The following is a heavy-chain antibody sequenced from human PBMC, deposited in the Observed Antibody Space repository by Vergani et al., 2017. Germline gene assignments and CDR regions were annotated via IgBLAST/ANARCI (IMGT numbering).Heavy chain of an antibody. CDR3: ATDRQKNYFYFYTDV. CDR1: GAYVGSGGSY. Sequence: QVQLQESGPGLVKPSQTLSLTCSVSGAYVGSGGSYWSWVRQRPGMGLDWIGYIYYSGTTYYNPSLESRLTISLDTSKNHLSLELTTVTAADTAVYYCATDRQKNYFYFYTDVWGKGTTVTVSS. CDR2: IYYSGTT. J-gene: IGHJ6*03. V-gene: IGHV4-31*03.